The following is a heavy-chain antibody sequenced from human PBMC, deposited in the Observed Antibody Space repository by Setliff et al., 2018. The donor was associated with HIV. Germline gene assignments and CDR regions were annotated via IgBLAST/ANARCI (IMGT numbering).Heavy chain of an antibody. Sequence: PGGSLRLSCTGSGFTFSNAWMNWVRQAPGKGLEWVGRIKSKPNGGTTDHAASVKDRFTISRDDSKNTVYLQMNSLKSEDTAVYYCATGGYYFDFWGQGTLVTVSS. D-gene: IGHD3-16*01. CDR3: ATGGYYFDF. J-gene: IGHJ4*02. CDR2: IKSKPNGGTT. V-gene: IGHV3-15*01. CDR1: GFTFSNAW.